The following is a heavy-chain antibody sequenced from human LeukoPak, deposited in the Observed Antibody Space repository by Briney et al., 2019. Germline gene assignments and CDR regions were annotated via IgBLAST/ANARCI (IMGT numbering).Heavy chain of an antibody. D-gene: IGHD3-10*01. V-gene: IGHV4-59*01. Sequence: TSETLSLTCTVSGGSISSYYWSWIRQPPGKGLEWIGYIYYSGSTNYNPSLKSRATISVDTYKNQFSLELCSVTAADTAVYYCARGGGITMVRGAQHDAFDIWGQGTMVTVSS. CDR3: ARGGGITMVRGAQHDAFDI. J-gene: IGHJ3*02. CDR1: GGSISSYY. CDR2: IYYSGST.